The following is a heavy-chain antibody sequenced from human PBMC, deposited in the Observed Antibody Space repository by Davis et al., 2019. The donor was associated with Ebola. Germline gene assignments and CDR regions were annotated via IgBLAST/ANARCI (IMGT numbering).Heavy chain of an antibody. D-gene: IGHD6-19*01. CDR3: AGGSGWLIEN. V-gene: IGHV3-7*03. Sequence: GESLKISCSAPGLSFNSLYMTWVRQAPGKGLEWVANIIQEGGDKHYADSVKGRFTISRDNAKGSLFLQMNSLRADDTAVYYCAGGSGWLIENWGQGTQVTVS. J-gene: IGHJ4*02. CDR2: IIQEGGDK. CDR1: GLSFNSLY.